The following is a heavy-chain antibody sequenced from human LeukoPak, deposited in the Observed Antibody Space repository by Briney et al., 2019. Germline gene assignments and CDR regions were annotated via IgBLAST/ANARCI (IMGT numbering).Heavy chain of an antibody. CDR2: ISYSGNT. CDR3: ARQPIVIVPAAPDY. Sequence: PSETLSLTCTVSGGSISSSSYYWGWIRQPSGKGLEWIGTISYSGNTYYNPSLKSRVTISGDTSKNQFALKLSSVTAADTAVYYCARQPIVIVPAAPDYWGQGTLVTVSS. CDR1: GGSISSSSYY. J-gene: IGHJ4*02. V-gene: IGHV4-39*01. D-gene: IGHD2-2*01.